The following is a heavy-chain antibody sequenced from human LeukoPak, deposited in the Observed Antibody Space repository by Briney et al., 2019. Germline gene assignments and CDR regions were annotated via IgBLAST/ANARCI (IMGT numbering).Heavy chain of an antibody. Sequence: ASQTLSPTCTVSGGSISSGSYYWSWIRQPAGKGLEWIGRIYTSGSTNYNPSLKSRVTISVDTSKNQFSLKLSSVTAADTAVYYCARDPYFYYYDGSGYSGEVVHIWGQGTMVTVSS. CDR1: GGSISSGSYY. CDR3: ARDPYFYYYDGSGYSGEVVHI. J-gene: IGHJ3*02. D-gene: IGHD3-22*01. V-gene: IGHV4-61*02. CDR2: IYTSGST.